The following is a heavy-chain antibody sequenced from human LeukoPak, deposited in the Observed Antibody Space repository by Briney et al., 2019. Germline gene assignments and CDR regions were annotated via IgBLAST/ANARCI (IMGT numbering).Heavy chain of an antibody. V-gene: IGHV3-64*01. CDR1: GFTFSSYA. Sequence: GGSLRLSCAASGFTFSSYAMHWVRQAPGKGLEYVSAISSNGGSTYYANSVKGRFTISRDNSKNTLYLQMGSLRAEDMAVYYCARMVAATSGHYYGMDVWGQGTTVTVSS. CDR2: ISSNGGST. J-gene: IGHJ6*02. D-gene: IGHD2-15*01. CDR3: ARMVAATSGHYYGMDV.